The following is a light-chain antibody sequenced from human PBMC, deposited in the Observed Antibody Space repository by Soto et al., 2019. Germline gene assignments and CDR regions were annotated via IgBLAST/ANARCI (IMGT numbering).Light chain of an antibody. V-gene: IGLV2-14*01. J-gene: IGLJ2*01. CDR1: SSDVGGYNY. Sequence: QSVLTQPASVSGSPGQSITISCTGTSSDVGGYNYVSWYQQHPGKAPKLMIYDVSNRPSGVSNRFSGSKSGSTDSLTFSGLQAEDEADYYCSSYTSSSTLVVFGGGTKLTVL. CDR3: SSYTSSSTLVV. CDR2: DVS.